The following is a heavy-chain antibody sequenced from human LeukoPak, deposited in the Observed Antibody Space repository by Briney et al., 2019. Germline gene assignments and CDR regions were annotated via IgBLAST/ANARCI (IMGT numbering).Heavy chain of an antibody. V-gene: IGHV1-18*04. J-gene: IGHJ5*02. D-gene: IGHD5-12*01. CDR1: GYTFTGYY. Sequence: GASVKVSCKASGYTFTGYYMHWVRQAPGQGLEWMGWISAYNGNTNYAQKLQGRVTMTTDTSTSTAYMELRSLRSDDTAVYYCARWTIVATIGGGKRNWFDPWGQGTLVTVSS. CDR2: ISAYNGNT. CDR3: ARWTIVATIGGGKRNWFDP.